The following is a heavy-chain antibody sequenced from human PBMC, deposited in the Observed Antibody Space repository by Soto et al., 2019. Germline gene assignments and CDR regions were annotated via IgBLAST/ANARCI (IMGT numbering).Heavy chain of an antibody. Sequence: GGSLRLSCAASGFTFDDYAMHWVRQAPGKGLEWVSGISWNSGSIGYAVSVKGRFTISRDNAKNSLYLQMNSLRAEDTALYYCAKGIAAEPHYYYYMDVWGKGTTVTVSS. V-gene: IGHV3-9*01. CDR3: AKGIAAEPHYYYYMDV. D-gene: IGHD6-13*01. J-gene: IGHJ6*03. CDR2: ISWNSGSI. CDR1: GFTFDDYA.